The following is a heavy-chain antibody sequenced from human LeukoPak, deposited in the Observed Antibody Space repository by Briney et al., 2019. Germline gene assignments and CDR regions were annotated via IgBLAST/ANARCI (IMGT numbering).Heavy chain of an antibody. CDR1: GFTVSSNY. V-gene: IGHV3-66*01. J-gene: IGHJ4*02. D-gene: IGHD6-6*01. Sequence: GGSLRLSCAASGFTVSSNYMSWVRQAPGKGLEWVSYIYSGGSKYYSESVKARFPISRDNSQNKMLLQMNSLRAEDTAVYCCARVVAARHFDYWGQGTLVTVSS. CDR2: IYSGGSK. CDR3: ARVVAARHFDY.